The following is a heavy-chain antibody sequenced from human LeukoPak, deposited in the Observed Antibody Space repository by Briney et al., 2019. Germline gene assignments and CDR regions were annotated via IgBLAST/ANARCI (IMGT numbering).Heavy chain of an antibody. CDR3: ARASGPDRAATTAVDN. D-gene: IGHD5-12*01. CDR2: IMGDATDT. CDR1: GFTFSDYW. Sequence: GSLRLSCAASGFTFSDYWMRWGRQTPENGLEWVANIMGDATDTYYMDSVKDRFTISRDAAETTLHMQMNSLRPEDTAVYYCARASGPDRAATTAVDNWGQGTLVTVSS. J-gene: IGHJ4*02. V-gene: IGHV3-7*04.